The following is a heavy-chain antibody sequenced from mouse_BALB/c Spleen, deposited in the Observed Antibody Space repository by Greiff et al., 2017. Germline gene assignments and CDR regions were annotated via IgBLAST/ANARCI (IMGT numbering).Heavy chain of an antibody. V-gene: IGHV5-9-3*01. CDR1: GFTFSSYA. CDR3: ARQIYYDYDDGEYYAMDY. J-gene: IGHJ4*01. D-gene: IGHD2-4*01. CDR2: ISSGGSYT. Sequence: VQLKESGGGLVKPGGSLKLSCAASGFTFSSYAMSWVRQTPEKRLEWVATISSGGSYTYYPDSVKGRFTISRDNAKNTLYLQMSSLRSEDTAMYYCARQIYYDYDDGEYYAMDYWGQGTSVTVSS.